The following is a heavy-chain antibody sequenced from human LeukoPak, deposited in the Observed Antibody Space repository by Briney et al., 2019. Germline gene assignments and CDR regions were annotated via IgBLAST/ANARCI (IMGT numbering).Heavy chain of an antibody. D-gene: IGHD1-26*01. V-gene: IGHV3-7*03. CDR1: GFTFSNYW. J-gene: IGHJ4*02. CDR3: AKVKGGRSYYAYFDY. Sequence: GGSLRLSCAASGFTFSNYWMSWVRQAPGKGLEWVANIKQDGSETYYVDSVKGRFTISRDNSKNTLYLQMNSLRAEDTAVYYCAKVKGGRSYYAYFDYWGQGTLVTVSS. CDR2: IKQDGSET.